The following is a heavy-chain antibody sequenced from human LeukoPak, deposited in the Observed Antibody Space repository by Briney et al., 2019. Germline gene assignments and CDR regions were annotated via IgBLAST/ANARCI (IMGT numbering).Heavy chain of an antibody. V-gene: IGHV3-23*01. D-gene: IGHD3-22*01. Sequence: GGSLRLSCAASGFTFSSYAMSWVRQAPGKGLEWVSAISGSGGSTYYADSVKGRFTISRDNSKNTLYLQMNSLRAEDTAVYYCAKDPRYDSSGYRRGAFDIWGQGTMVTVSS. CDR1: GFTFSSYA. J-gene: IGHJ3*02. CDR2: ISGSGGST. CDR3: AKDPRYDSSGYRRGAFDI.